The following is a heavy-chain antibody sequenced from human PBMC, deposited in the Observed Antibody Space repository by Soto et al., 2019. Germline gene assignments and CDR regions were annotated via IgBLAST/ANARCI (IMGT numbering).Heavy chain of an antibody. D-gene: IGHD2-2*01. CDR2: ISSSSNSI. CDR1: GFTFSRYS. V-gene: IGHV3-48*01. Sequence: EVQLVESGGGLVQPGGSLRLSCAASGFTFSRYSMNWVRQAPGKGLEWVSYISSSSNSIYYADSVKGRFTISRDNAKNSLHLQMNSLRAEDTAVYYCARPVECSTTSCIRWGHGTLVTVSS. J-gene: IGHJ4*01. CDR3: ARPVECSTTSCIR.